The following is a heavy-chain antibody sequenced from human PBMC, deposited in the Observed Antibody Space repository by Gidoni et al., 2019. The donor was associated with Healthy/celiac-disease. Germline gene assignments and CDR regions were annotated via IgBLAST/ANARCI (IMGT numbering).Heavy chain of an antibody. D-gene: IGHD1-1*01. J-gene: IGHJ4*02. CDR3: ARIRRGY. V-gene: IGHV4-34*01. CDR1: GGSFSGYY. Sequence: QVQLQQWGSGLVKPSETLSLTCDVYGGSFSGYYWSWIRQPPGKGLEWIGEINHSGSTNYNPSLKSRVTISVDTSKNQFSLNLSSVTAADTAVYYCARIRRGYWGQGTLVTVSS. CDR2: INHSGST.